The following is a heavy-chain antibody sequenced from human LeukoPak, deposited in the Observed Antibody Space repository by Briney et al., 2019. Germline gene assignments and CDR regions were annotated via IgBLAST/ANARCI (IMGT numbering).Heavy chain of an antibody. J-gene: IGHJ6*02. CDR2: IKQDGSEK. Sequence: GGSLRLSCAASGFTFSSYWMSWVRQAPGKGLEWVANIKQDGSEKYYVDSVKGRLTISRDNAKNSLYLQMNSLRAEDTAVYYCAREGNWNDYYYYGMDVWGQGTTVTVSS. CDR1: GFTFSSYW. D-gene: IGHD1-1*01. V-gene: IGHV3-7*01. CDR3: AREGNWNDYYYYGMDV.